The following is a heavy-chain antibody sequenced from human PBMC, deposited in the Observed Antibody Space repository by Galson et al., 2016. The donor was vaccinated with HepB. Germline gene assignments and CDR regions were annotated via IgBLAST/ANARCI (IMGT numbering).Heavy chain of an antibody. D-gene: IGHD3-10*01. V-gene: IGHV4-59*02. CDR1: GDSVSSSF. Sequence: ETLSLTCSVSGDSVSSSFWSWIRQPPGKGLEWIGYIYYSGSTNYNPFLKSRVTISMDTSTNQFSLKLSSVTAADTAVYYCARGPSGLWFGEGFHYLDYWGQGTPVTVSS. CDR3: ARGPSGLWFGEGFHYLDY. J-gene: IGHJ4*02. CDR2: IYYSGST.